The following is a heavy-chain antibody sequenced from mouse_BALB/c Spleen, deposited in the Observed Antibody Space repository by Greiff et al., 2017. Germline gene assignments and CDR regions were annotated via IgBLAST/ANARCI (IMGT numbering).Heavy chain of an antibody. CDR3: AKLGRGGFDY. V-gene: IGHV5-9-4*01. CDR1: GFTFSSYA. J-gene: IGHJ2*01. Sequence: EVNVVESGGGLVKPGGSLKLSCAASGFTFSSYAMSWVRQSPEKRLEWVAEISSGGSYTYYPDTVTGRFTISRDNAKNTLYLEMSSLRSEDTAMYYCAKLGRGGFDYWGQGTTLTVSS. D-gene: IGHD4-1*01. CDR2: ISSGGSYT.